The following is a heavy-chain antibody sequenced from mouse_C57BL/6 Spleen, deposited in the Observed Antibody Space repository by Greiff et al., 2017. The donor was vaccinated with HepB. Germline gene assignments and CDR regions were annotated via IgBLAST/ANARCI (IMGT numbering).Heavy chain of an antibody. Sequence: VQLKESGPGLVAPSQSLSITCTVSGFSLTSYAISWVRQPPGKGLEWLGVIWTGGGTNYNSALKSRLSISKDNSKSQVFLKMNSLQTDDTARYYCARAFYYYGSSFHWYFDVWGTGTTVTVSS. J-gene: IGHJ1*03. D-gene: IGHD1-1*01. CDR1: GFSLTSYA. CDR3: ARAFYYYGSSFHWYFDV. V-gene: IGHV2-9-1*01. CDR2: IWTGGGT.